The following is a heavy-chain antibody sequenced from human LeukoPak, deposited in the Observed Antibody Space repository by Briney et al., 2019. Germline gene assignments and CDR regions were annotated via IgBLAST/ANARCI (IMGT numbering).Heavy chain of an antibody. Sequence: SETLSLTCAVYGGPFSGYYWSWIRQPPGKGLEWIGEINHSGSTNYNPSLKSRVTISVDTSRNQFSLKLSSVTAADTAVYYCARRNIVGATLKYWGQGTLVTVSS. V-gene: IGHV4-34*01. D-gene: IGHD1-26*01. CDR2: INHSGST. CDR3: ARRNIVGATLKY. CDR1: GGPFSGYY. J-gene: IGHJ4*02.